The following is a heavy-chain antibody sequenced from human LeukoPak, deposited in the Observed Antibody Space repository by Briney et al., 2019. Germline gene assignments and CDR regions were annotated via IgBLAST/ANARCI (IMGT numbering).Heavy chain of an antibody. V-gene: IGHV4-34*01. D-gene: IGHD2-2*01. J-gene: IGHJ5*02. CDR1: GRPFNDYY. Sequence: PSDTLSLTCAVYGRPFNDYYWNWIRQPPGKGLEWIGEINARGDTNYNPSLKSRVTISVDTSKKQFSLRLTSMIAADTALYYCARGQVPAARGYNWFDPWGQGTLVTVSS. CDR3: ARGQVPAARGYNWFDP. CDR2: INARGDT.